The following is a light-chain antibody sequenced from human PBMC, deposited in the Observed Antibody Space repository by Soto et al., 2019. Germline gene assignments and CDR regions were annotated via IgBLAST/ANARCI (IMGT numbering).Light chain of an antibody. CDR1: QSIDDY. V-gene: IGKV1-39*01. Sequence: DIRMTQSPPSLSASVGDRVTITCRASQSIDDYLNWYQQKSGKAPKLLIYGATNLQGGVPARFSGSGYGTEFTLTVSSLQPEDFATYYCQQTDSSPYTFGQGTKVDIK. CDR2: GAT. CDR3: QQTDSSPYT. J-gene: IGKJ2*01.